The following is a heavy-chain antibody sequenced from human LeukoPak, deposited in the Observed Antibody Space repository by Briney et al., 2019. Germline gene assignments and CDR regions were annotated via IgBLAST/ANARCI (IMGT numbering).Heavy chain of an antibody. CDR1: GGSISSHY. CDR3: AREYRYSSTWSNWFDP. CDR2: IYYSGST. V-gene: IGHV4-59*11. Sequence: SETLSLTCTVSGGSISSHYWSWIRQPPGKGLEWIGDIYYSGSTNYNPSLKSRVTISVDTSKNQFSLRLSSVTAADTAEYYCAREYRYSSTWSNWFDPWGQGTLVTVSS. J-gene: IGHJ5*02. D-gene: IGHD6-13*01.